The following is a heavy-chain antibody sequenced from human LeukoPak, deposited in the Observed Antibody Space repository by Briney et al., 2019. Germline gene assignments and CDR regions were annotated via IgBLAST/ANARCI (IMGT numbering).Heavy chain of an antibody. CDR1: GFTVSSHG. CDR3: AKDGLLSRVGAHYYYGMDV. V-gene: IGHV3-30*18. CDR2: ISYDGSNK. D-gene: IGHD1-26*01. Sequence: GRSLRLSCAASGFTVSSHGMHWVRQAPGKGLEWVAVISYDGSNKYYADSVKGRFTISRDNSKNTLYLKMNSLRAEDTAVYYCAKDGLLSRVGAHYYYGMDVWGQGTTVTVSS. J-gene: IGHJ6*02.